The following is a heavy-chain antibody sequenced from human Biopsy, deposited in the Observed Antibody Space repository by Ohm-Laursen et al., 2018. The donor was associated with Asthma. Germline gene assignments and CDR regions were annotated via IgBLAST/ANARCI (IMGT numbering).Heavy chain of an antibody. D-gene: IGHD3-16*01. CDR3: AGAGDSSHYYGIDV. CDR2: ISVYNGNT. J-gene: IGHJ6*02. Sequence: ASVKVSCKASGYIFNSSGFSWVRQAPGQGPEWMGWISVYNGNTKYAQKFQDRVTMITDTSTSTAYMELRSLRYDGSAVYFCAGAGDSSHYYGIDVWGQGTTVTVS. CDR1: GYIFNSSG. V-gene: IGHV1-18*01.